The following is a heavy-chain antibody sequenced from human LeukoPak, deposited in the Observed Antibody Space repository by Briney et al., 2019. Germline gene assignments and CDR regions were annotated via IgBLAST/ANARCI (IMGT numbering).Heavy chain of an antibody. V-gene: IGHV3-23*01. CDR1: GFTVDSNY. J-gene: IGHJ4*02. CDR2: ISGSGDST. Sequence: PGGSLRLSCAASGFTVDSNYLSWVRQAPGKGLEWVSAISGSGDSTYYGDSVKGRFTVSRDNSKNTLYLQMNSLRAEDTAVYYCAKTRPLDSSSWSHGDYWGQGTLVTVSS. D-gene: IGHD6-13*01. CDR3: AKTRPLDSSSWSHGDY.